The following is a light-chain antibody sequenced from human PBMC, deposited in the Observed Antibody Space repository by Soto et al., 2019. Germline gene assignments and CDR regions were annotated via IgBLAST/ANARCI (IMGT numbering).Light chain of an antibody. CDR2: DAS. CDR3: QQYNTYST. CDR1: QNISKF. J-gene: IGKJ5*01. Sequence: DIHMTQSPSSLTASVGERVTITCQTSQNISKFLIWYHQSPGKAPNPLIYDASSLKSGVPARFSGSGSGTEFTLTISSLQPDDFATYYCQQYNTYSTFGQGTRLEIK. V-gene: IGKV1-5*01.